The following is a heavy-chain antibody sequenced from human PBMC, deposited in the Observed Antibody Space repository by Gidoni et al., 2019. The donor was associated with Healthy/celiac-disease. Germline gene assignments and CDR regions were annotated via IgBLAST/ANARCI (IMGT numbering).Heavy chain of an antibody. CDR2: INHSGST. CDR1: GGSFSGYY. J-gene: IGHJ3*02. D-gene: IGHD3-22*01. V-gene: IGHV4-34*01. CDR3: ARGFYYYDSSGYHDAFDI. Sequence: QVQLQQWGAGLLKPSETLSLTCAVYGGSFSGYYWSWIRQPPGKGLEWIGEINHSGSTNYNPSLKSRVTISVDTSKNQFSLKLSSVTAADTAVYYCARGFYYYDSSGYHDAFDIWGQGTMVTVSS.